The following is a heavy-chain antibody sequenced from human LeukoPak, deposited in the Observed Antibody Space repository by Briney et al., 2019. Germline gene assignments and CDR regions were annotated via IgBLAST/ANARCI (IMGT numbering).Heavy chain of an antibody. CDR1: GFTFSDYY. V-gene: IGHV3-11*01. Sequence: GGSVRLSCAASGFTFSDYYMSWIRQAPGKGLEWVSYISSSGSTIYYADSVKGRFTISRDNAKNSLYLQMNSLRAEDTAVYYCARDESTSAFDIWGQGTMVTVSS. CDR3: ARDESTSAFDI. CDR2: ISSSGSTI. J-gene: IGHJ3*02. D-gene: IGHD2-2*01.